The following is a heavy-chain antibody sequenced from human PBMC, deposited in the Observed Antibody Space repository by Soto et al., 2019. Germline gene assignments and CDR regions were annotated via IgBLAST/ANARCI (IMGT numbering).Heavy chain of an antibody. CDR3: ARYVAAAGTGHQPFNYYYYGMDV. J-gene: IGHJ6*02. D-gene: IGHD6-13*01. CDR1: GFTFSSYS. V-gene: IGHV3-21*01. CDR2: ISSSSSYI. Sequence: KPGGSLRLSCAASGFTFSSYSMNWVRQAPGKGLEWVSSISSSSSYIYYADSVKGRFTISRDNAKNSLYLQMNSLRAEDTAVYYCARYVAAAGTGHQPFNYYYYGMDVWGQGTTVTVSS.